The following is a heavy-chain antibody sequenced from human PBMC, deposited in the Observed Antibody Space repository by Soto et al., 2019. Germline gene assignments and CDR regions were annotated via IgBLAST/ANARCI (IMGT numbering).Heavy chain of an antibody. CDR1: GDGVSSNSAA. Sequence: SQTLSLTCAISGDGVSSNSAAWNWIRQSPSRGLEWLGRTYYRSQWLNDYADSVKSRITIKPDTSKNQFSLELDSVTPEDTAVYYCAREKGYYLDSSGPFDYWGLGTLVTVSS. D-gene: IGHD3-22*01. V-gene: IGHV6-1*01. CDR3: AREKGYYLDSSGPFDY. CDR2: TYYRSQWLN. J-gene: IGHJ4*02.